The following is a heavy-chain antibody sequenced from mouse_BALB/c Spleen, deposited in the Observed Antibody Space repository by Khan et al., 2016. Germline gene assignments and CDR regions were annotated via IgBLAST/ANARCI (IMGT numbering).Heavy chain of an antibody. V-gene: IGHV3-2*02. D-gene: IGHD2-4*01. CDR2: ISYRAST. J-gene: IGHJ2*01. CDR3: ARGYYDYDGYYFDY. CDR1: GYLITSVYA. Sequence: EVQLQESGPGLVKPSQSLSLTCTVTGYLITSVYAWNWIRQFPGIKLEWLGYISYRASTSYNPSLNSRISITRDPSKNLFFLQLNSVTTGDTHTNYCARGYYDYDGYYFDYWGQGTTLTGSS.